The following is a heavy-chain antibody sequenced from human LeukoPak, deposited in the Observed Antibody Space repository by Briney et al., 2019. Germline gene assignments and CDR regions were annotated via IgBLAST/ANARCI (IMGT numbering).Heavy chain of an antibody. J-gene: IGHJ4*02. V-gene: IGHV3-21*01. Sequence: GGSLRLSCATSGFTFSSYSMNWVRQAPGKGLEWVSCITTSSSYIYYTDSVKGRFTISRGNAKNSLSLQMNSLRAEDTAVYYCARDLKYYDSSGFDYWGQGTLVTVSS. D-gene: IGHD3-22*01. CDR3: ARDLKYYDSSGFDY. CDR1: GFTFSSYS. CDR2: ITTSSSYI.